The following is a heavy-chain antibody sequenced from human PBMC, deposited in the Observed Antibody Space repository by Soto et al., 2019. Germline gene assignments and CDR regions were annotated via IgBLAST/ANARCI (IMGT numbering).Heavy chain of an antibody. J-gene: IGHJ4*02. D-gene: IGHD3-22*01. Sequence: GGSLRLSCAASGFTFSSYGMHWVRQAPGKGLEWVAVISYDGSNKYYADSVKGRFTISRDNSKNTLHLQMNSLRAEDTAVYYCAKGDYYDSSGYYYGFDYWGQGTLVTVSS. CDR2: ISYDGSNK. V-gene: IGHV3-30*18. CDR3: AKGDYYDSSGYYYGFDY. CDR1: GFTFSSYG.